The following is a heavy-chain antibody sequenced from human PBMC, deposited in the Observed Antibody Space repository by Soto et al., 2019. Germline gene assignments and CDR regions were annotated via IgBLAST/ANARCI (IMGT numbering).Heavy chain of an antibody. CDR3: ASGAWSHDYYHAMDV. D-gene: IGHD3-3*01. V-gene: IGHV3-15*07. CDR1: GFSFNNAW. Sequence: VQFVESGGGLVKSGGSLRLFCAASGFSFNNAWMNWVRQAPGKGLEWVGRVRSKADGETSDYAVSVKGVVTISRDGSKNTLYLKMNDLTIEDTGVYYCASGAWSHDYYHAMDVWGQGTPITVSS. CDR2: VRSKADGETS. J-gene: IGHJ6*02.